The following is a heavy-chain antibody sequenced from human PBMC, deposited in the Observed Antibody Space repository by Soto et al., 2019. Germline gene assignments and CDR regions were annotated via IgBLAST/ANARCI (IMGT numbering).Heavy chain of an antibody. V-gene: IGHV3-48*01. D-gene: IGHD2-8*01. J-gene: IGHJ6*03. Sequence: GGSLRLSCAASGFTFSSYSMNWVRQAPGKGLEWVSCISSSSSTIYYADSVKGRFTISRDNAKNSLYLQMNSLRAEDTAVYYCARDTNGLRVDYYYYYMDVWGKGTTVTVSS. CDR1: GFTFSSYS. CDR2: ISSSSSTI. CDR3: ARDTNGLRVDYYYYYMDV.